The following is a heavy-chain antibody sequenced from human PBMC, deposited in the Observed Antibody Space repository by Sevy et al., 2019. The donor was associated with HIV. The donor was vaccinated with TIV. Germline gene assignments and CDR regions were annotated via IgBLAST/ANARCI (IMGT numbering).Heavy chain of an antibody. V-gene: IGHV3-23*01. D-gene: IGHD2-2*02. CDR1: GFTFSSNA. CDR3: VKGARYTIPNDAFDI. CDR2: ISGGGGDT. Sequence: GGSLRLSCEASGFTFSSNAMSWVRQAPGKGLEWVSGISGGGGDTFYADSVKGRLTISRDNSKNTLFLQINSLRAEDMALYYCVKGARYTIPNDAFDIWGQGTMVTVSS. J-gene: IGHJ3*02.